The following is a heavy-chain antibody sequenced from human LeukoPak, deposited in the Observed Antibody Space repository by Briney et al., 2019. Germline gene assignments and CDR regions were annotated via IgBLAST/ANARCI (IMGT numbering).Heavy chain of an antibody. J-gene: IGHJ4*02. CDR3: ARQLPGYSSGWPGDY. V-gene: IGHV5-51*01. Sequence: GESLKISCKGSGYSFTSYWISWVRQMPGKGLEWMGSIYPGDSDTSYSPSFQGQVTISADKSISTAYLQWSSLKASDTAMYYCARQLPGYSSGWPGDYWGQGTLVTVSS. CDR1: GYSFTSYW. D-gene: IGHD6-19*01. CDR2: IYPGDSDT.